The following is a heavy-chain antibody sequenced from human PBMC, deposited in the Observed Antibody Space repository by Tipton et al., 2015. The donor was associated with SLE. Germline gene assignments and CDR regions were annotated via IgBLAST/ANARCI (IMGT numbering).Heavy chain of an antibody. CDR2: IKEDGSDK. Sequence: SLRLSCAASGFTFSDYWVTWVRQAPGKGLEWLANIKEDGSDKNYVDSVKGRLTVSRDNAKNALYLQMSSLTAEDTAMYFCARETTSGAFDIWGQGTLVTVSS. CDR1: GFTFSDYW. CDR3: ARETTSGAFDI. J-gene: IGHJ3*02. D-gene: IGHD4-11*01. V-gene: IGHV3-7*01.